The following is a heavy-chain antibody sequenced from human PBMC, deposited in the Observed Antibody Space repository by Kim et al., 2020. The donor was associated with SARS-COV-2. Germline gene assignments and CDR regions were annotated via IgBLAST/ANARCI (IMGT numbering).Heavy chain of an antibody. CDR1: GYTFTSYA. CDR3: ARDLTIVTADTLDYLDH. V-gene: IGHV1-3*01. J-gene: IGHJ4*02. D-gene: IGHD4-4*01. Sequence: ASVKVSCKASGYTFTSYAMHWVRQAPGQRLEWMGWINAGSGYTKYSQKFQGRVTITRDTSASTVYMELSSLRSEDTAVYYRARDLTIVTADTLDYLDHWGQGTLVTVSS. CDR2: INAGSGYT.